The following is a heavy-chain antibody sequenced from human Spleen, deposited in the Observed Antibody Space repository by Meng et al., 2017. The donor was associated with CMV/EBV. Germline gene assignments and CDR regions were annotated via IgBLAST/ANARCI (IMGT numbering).Heavy chain of an antibody. CDR2: IYPNSGGT. J-gene: IGHJ4*02. Sequence: ASVKVSCKASGHTFIGYYMHWVRQAPGQGLEWMGWIYPNSGGTKYAQKFQGKVTMTRDTSINTVYLHLSSLISDDTAVYYCARDSLDIAAVLADYWGQGTLVTVSS. CDR3: ARDSLDIAAVLADY. D-gene: IGHD6-13*01. V-gene: IGHV1-2*02. CDR1: GHTFIGYY.